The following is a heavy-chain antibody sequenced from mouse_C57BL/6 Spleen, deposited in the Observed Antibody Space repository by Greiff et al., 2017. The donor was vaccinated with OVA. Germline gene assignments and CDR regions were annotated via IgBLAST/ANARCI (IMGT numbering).Heavy chain of an antibody. J-gene: IGHJ2*01. D-gene: IGHD3-2*02. CDR2: IYPRSGNT. Sequence: QVQLQQSGAELARPGASVKLSCKASGYTFTSYGISWVKQRTGQGLEWIGEIYPRSGNTYYNEKFKGKATLTADKSSSTAYMELRSLTSEDSAVYFGARHRGAQATGFDYWGQGTTLTVSS. V-gene: IGHV1-81*01. CDR3: ARHRGAQATGFDY. CDR1: GYTFTSYG.